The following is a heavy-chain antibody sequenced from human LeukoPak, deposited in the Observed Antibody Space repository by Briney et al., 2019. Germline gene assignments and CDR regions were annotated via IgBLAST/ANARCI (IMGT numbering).Heavy chain of an antibody. J-gene: IGHJ3*02. V-gene: IGHV4-61*08. Sequence: SETLSLTCTVSGGSISSGGYYWSWIRQHPGKGLEWIGYIYTSGSTNYNPSLKSRVTISLDTSKNQFSLKLSSVTAADTAVYYCARRRPEAFDIWGQGTMVTVSS. CDR1: GGSISSGGYY. CDR3: ARRRPEAFDI. CDR2: IYTSGST.